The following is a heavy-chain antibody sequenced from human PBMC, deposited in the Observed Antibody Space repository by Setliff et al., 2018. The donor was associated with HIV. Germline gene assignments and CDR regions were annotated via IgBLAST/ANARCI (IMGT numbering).Heavy chain of an antibody. V-gene: IGHV1-18*01. CDR2: IGTYNGDT. J-gene: IGHJ4*02. Sequence: ASVKVSCKASGYTFTSSGITWVRQAPGQGLEWMGWIGTYNGDTNYAQKFQGRVTMTTDTSTSTAYMELRSLISDDTAVYYCARKDGVGYCDSNSCYGIGPIDFWGQGSLVTVSS. CDR1: GYTFTSSG. CDR3: ARKDGVGYCDSNSCYGIGPIDF. D-gene: IGHD2-2*01.